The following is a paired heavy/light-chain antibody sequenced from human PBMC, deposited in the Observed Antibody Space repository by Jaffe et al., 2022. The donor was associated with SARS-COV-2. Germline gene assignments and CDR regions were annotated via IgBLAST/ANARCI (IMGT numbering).Heavy chain of an antibody. V-gene: IGHV3-23*01. D-gene: IGHD3-10*01. CDR3: AKDYYGDYYFDY. CDR1: GFTFSSYA. Sequence: EVQLLESGGGLLQPGGSLRLSCAASGFTFSSYAMNWVRQAPGKGLEWVSAISGSGGSTYYADSVKGRFTISRDNSKNTLYLQMNSLRAEDTAVYYCAKDYYGDYYFDYWGQGTLVTVSS. J-gene: IGHJ4*02. CDR2: ISGSGGST.
Light chain of an antibody. Sequence: SYELTQPLSVSVALGQTARITCGGNNIGSYSVHWYQQKPGQAPVLVIYGDSNRPSGIPERFSGSNSGNTATLTISRAQAGDEADYYCQVWDSSTARVFGGGTKLTVL. CDR2: GDS. CDR1: NIGSYS. J-gene: IGLJ2*01. CDR3: QVWDSSTARV. V-gene: IGLV3-9*01.